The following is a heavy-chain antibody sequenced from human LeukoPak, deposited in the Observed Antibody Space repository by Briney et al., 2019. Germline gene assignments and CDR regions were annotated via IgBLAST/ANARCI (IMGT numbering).Heavy chain of an antibody. Sequence: SQTLSLTCAVSGDSFSSNSAAWNWIRQSPSGGLEWLGRTYYRSKWYNDYAVSVKSRITINPDTSKNQFSLQLNSVTPEDTAVYYCARSEATEAVVVVAAITWFDPWGQGTLVTVSS. CDR3: ARSEATEAVVVVAAITWFDP. CDR2: TYYRSKWYN. J-gene: IGHJ5*02. V-gene: IGHV6-1*01. D-gene: IGHD2-15*01. CDR1: GDSFSSNSAA.